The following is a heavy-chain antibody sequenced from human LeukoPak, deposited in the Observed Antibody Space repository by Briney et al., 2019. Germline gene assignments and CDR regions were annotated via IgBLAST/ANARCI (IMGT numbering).Heavy chain of an antibody. CDR2: VIPLFRTS. Sequence: SVKVSCKASGGTFNNYAISWVRQAPGQGLEWMGGVIPLFRTSNYAQKFQGSVTITADESTSTAYMELTSLTSEDTAVYYCARDQDFYGSGSSYKMGAFDIWGQGTLVTVSS. CDR1: GGTFNNYA. CDR3: ARDQDFYGSGSSYKMGAFDI. D-gene: IGHD3-10*01. V-gene: IGHV1-69*01. J-gene: IGHJ3*02.